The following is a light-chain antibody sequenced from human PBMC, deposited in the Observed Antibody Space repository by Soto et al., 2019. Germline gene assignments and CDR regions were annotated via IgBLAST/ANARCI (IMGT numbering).Light chain of an antibody. CDR1: QSVSSSY. CDR2: GAS. Sequence: EIVLTQSPGTLSLSPGERATLSCRASQSVSSSYLAWYPQKPGQAPRLLIYGASSRATGIPDRFSGSGSGTDFTLTISRLEPEDFAVFFCQQYGSSPFSLPFGGGTKVEIK. J-gene: IGKJ4*01. V-gene: IGKV3-20*01. CDR3: QQYGSSPFSLP.